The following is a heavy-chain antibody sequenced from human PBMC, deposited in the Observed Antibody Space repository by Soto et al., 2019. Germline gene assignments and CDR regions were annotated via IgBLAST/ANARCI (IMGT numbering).Heavy chain of an antibody. CDR1: GGRCAGYG. D-gene: IGHD6-19*01. CDR3: ASPEGIAVAETGAFDI. V-gene: IGHV5-10-1*01. Sequence: PGVSQRICWRGAGGRCAGYGGSWVRKMHGKGLEWMGRIDPSDSYTNYSPSFQGHVTISADKSISTAYLQWSSLKASDTAMYYCASPEGIAVAETGAFDIWGQGTMVTVSS. J-gene: IGHJ3*02. CDR2: IDPSDSYT.